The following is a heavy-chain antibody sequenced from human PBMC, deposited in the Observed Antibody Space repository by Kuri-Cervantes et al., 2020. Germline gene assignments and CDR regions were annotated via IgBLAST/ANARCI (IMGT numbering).Heavy chain of an antibody. Sequence: ASVKVSCKASGYAFTSYDINWVRQATGQGLEWMGWMNPNSGNTGYAQKFQGRVTMTRNTSISTAYMELSSLRSEDTAVYYCARIKILEWLYYYYYMDVWGKGTTVTVSS. CDR1: GYAFTSYD. J-gene: IGHJ6*03. CDR3: ARIKILEWLYYYYYMDV. V-gene: IGHV1-8*01. D-gene: IGHD3-3*01. CDR2: MNPNSGNT.